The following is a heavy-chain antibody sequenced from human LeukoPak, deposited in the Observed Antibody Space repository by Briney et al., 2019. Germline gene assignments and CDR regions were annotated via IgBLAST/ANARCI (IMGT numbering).Heavy chain of an antibody. CDR1: GFTFSSYG. D-gene: IGHD6-13*01. J-gene: IGHJ4*02. CDR3: AKGQQQLVPMGYYFDY. Sequence: PGRSLRLSCAASGFTFSSYGMHWVRQAPGKGLEWVAVISYDGSNKYYADSVKGRFTISRDNSKNTLYLQMNGLRAEDTAVYYCAKGQQQLVPMGYYFDYWGQGTLVTVSS. V-gene: IGHV3-30*18. CDR2: ISYDGSNK.